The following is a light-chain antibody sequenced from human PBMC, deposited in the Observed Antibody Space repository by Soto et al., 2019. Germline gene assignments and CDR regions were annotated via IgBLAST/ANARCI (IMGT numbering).Light chain of an antibody. CDR2: DAS. J-gene: IGKJ1*01. V-gene: IGKV1-5*01. Sequence: DIQMTQSPSTPSASVGDRVTITCRASQSISSWLAWYQQKPGKAPKLLIYDASSLESGVPSRFSGSGSGTEFTLTISSLKPDDFATYYCQEYQSYSRRFGQGTKVEIK. CDR3: QEYQSYSRR. CDR1: QSISSW.